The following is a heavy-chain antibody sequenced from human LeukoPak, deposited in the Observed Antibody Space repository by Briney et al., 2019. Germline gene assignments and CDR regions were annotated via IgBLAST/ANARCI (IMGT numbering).Heavy chain of an antibody. J-gene: IGHJ4*02. CDR1: GFTFNDYG. V-gene: IGHV3-20*04. Sequence: GGSLRLSCAASGFTFNDYGLSWVRQAPGKGLEWVSGINWNGASTGYTDSVKGRFTISRDNSKNTLYLQMNSLRAEDTAVYYCARDFDYWGQGTLVTVSS. CDR2: INWNGAST. CDR3: ARDFDY.